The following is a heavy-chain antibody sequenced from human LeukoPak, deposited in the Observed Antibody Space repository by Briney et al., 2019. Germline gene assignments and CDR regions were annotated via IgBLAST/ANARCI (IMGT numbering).Heavy chain of an antibody. CDR3: ARHDGGYGPFDY. CDR1: GFTVSSNS. D-gene: IGHD5-12*01. Sequence: QPGGSLRLSCAVSGFTVSSNSMNWVRQAPGKGLERVSIIYGGGTTYYADSVKGRFTISRDNSKNTLYLQMNSLRVEDTAVYFCARHDGGYGPFDYWGQGTPITVS. V-gene: IGHV3-53*01. CDR2: IYGGGTT. J-gene: IGHJ4*02.